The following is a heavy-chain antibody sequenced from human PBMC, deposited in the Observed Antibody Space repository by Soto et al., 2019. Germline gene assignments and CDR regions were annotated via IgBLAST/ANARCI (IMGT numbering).Heavy chain of an antibody. V-gene: IGHV1-69*02. J-gene: IGHJ3*02. Sequence: QVHLVQSGAEVKTPGSSVKVSCKAAGGTFNTYTLIWVRQAPGHGLEWMGRIIPMLTVTNSAQKFQGRVTVTADKSTGTALMELTSLRSDDTAIYYCSIGSWSAETFDIWGQGTMVTVPS. CDR1: GGTFNTYT. CDR2: IIPMLTVT. CDR3: SIGSWSAETFDI. D-gene: IGHD2-2*01.